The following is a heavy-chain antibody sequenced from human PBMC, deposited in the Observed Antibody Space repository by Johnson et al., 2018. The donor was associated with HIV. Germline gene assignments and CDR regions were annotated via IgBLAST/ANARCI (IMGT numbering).Heavy chain of an antibody. CDR1: GFTFSSYG. CDR2: IWYDGSNK. D-gene: IGHD5-18*01. Sequence: QMLLVESGGGLVKPGGSLRLSCAASGFTFSSYGMHWVRQAPGKGLEWVAVIWYDGSNKYYADSVKGRFTISRDNSKNTLYLQMNSLRAEDTAVYYCAKDLSGYSYGYGAFDIWGQGTMVTVSS. V-gene: IGHV3-33*06. CDR3: AKDLSGYSYGYGAFDI. J-gene: IGHJ3*02.